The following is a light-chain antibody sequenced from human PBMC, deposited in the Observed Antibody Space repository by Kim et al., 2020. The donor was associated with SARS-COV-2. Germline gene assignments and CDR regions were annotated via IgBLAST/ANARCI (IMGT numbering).Light chain of an antibody. V-gene: IGLV2-14*01. CDR3: TSYTNRNTYV. CDR1: SSDVGGYKY. J-gene: IGLJ1*01. CDR2: DVS. Sequence: QSALTQPASVSGSPGQSITISCTGSSSDVGGYKYVSWYQQNPGKAPKVMIYDVSERPSGVSNRFSGPKSGNTASLTISGLQADDEADYYCTSYTNRNTYVFGTGTKVTVL.